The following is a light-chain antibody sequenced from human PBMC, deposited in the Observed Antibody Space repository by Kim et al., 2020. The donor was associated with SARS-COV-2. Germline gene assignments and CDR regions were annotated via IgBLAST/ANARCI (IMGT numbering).Light chain of an antibody. V-gene: IGKV1-12*01. Sequence: DIQMTQSPSSVSASVGDRVTITCRASQRISSWLAWYQQKPGKAPNLLIFAASSLQSGVPSRFSDSGSGTDFSLTISSLQPEDSATYYCQQANSFPYTFGQGTKLEI. CDR3: QQANSFPYT. J-gene: IGKJ2*01. CDR1: QRISSW. CDR2: AAS.